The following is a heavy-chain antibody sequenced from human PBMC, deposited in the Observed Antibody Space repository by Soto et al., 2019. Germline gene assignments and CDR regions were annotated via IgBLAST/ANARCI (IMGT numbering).Heavy chain of an antibody. CDR2: IYYSGST. CDR3: ARLLFGAANWFDP. CDR1: GGSISSYY. J-gene: IGHJ5*02. D-gene: IGHD3-10*01. Sequence: SETLSLTCTVSGGSISSYYLSWIRQPPGKGLEWIGYIYYSGSTNYNPSLKSRVTISVDTSKNQFSLKLSSVTAADTAVYYCARLLFGAANWFDPWGQGTLVTVPS. V-gene: IGHV4-59*01.